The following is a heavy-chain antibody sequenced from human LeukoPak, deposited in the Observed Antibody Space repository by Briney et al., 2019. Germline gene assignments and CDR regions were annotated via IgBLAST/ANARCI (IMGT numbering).Heavy chain of an antibody. CDR3: ARDNSGWSYFDY. CDR1: GFTSSSYG. Sequence: GGSLRLSCAASGFTSSSYGMHWVRQAPGKGLEWVAVIWYDGSNKYYADSVKGRFTISRDNSKNTLYLQMNSLRAEDTAVYYCARDNSGWSYFDYWGQGTLVTVSS. D-gene: IGHD6-19*01. V-gene: IGHV3-33*01. CDR2: IWYDGSNK. J-gene: IGHJ4*02.